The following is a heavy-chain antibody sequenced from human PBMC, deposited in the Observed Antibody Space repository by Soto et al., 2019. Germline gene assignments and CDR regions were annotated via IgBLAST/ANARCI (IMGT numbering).Heavy chain of an antibody. J-gene: IGHJ4*02. D-gene: IGHD2-15*01. CDR2: ISGSGGST. CDR3: AKDYRYCSGGSCYSASFDY. V-gene: IGHV3-23*01. Sequence: EVQLLESGGGLVQPGGSLRLSCAASGFTCSSYAMSWVRQAPGKGKEWVSAISGSGGSTYYADSVKGRFTISRDNSKNTLSLQMNSLRAEDTAVYYCAKDYRYCSGGSCYSASFDYWGQGTMVTVSS. CDR1: GFTCSSYA.